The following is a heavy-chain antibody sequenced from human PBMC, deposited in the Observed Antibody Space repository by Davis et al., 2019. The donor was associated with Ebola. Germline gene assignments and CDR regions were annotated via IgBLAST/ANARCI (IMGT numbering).Heavy chain of an antibody. Sequence: MPGGSLRLSCTVSGGSITISGSYWVWIRQPPGKGLEWIGNIFYSGSTYYDPSLKSRVTISVDTSKNQFSLKLSSVTAADTAVYYCARHPDLAAPDYWGQGTLVTVSS. V-gene: IGHV4-39*01. CDR3: ARHPDLAAPDY. D-gene: IGHD6-13*01. J-gene: IGHJ4*02. CDR1: GGSITISGSY. CDR2: IFYSGST.